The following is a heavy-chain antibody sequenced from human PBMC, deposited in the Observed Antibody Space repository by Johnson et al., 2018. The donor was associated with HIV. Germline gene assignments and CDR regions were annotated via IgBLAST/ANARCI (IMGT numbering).Heavy chain of an antibody. CDR3: ARARGGEGSGSYAFDI. J-gene: IGHJ3*02. CDR2: ISYDGSNK. V-gene: IGHV3-30-3*01. CDR1: GFTFSSSA. Sequence: QVQPVESGGGALQPGRSLRLSSAASGFTFSSSAIHWVLQAPGTGLEWVAVISYDGSNKYYADSVKGRFTISRDNSKNTLSLQMNSPRAEDTAVYYCARARGGEGSGSYAFDIWGQGTMVTVSS. D-gene: IGHD3-10*01.